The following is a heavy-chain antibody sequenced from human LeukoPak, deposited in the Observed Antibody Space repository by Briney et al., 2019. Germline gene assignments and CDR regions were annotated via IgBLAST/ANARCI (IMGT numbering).Heavy chain of an antibody. V-gene: IGHV3-74*01. CDR1: GFTLSNYW. D-gene: IGHD3-22*01. J-gene: IGHJ3*02. Sequence: PGGSLRLSCAASGFTLSNYWMHWVRQAPGKGLVWVSRISGDEIWTSYADSVKGRFIISRDNAKNTLYLQMNSLRTEDTAVYYCAKRLLSDYYDSSGYRYAFDIWGQGTMVTVSS. CDR2: ISGDEIWT. CDR3: AKRLLSDYYDSSGYRYAFDI.